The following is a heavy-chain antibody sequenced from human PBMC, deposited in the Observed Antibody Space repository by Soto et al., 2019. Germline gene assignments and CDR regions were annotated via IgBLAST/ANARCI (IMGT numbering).Heavy chain of an antibody. D-gene: IGHD3-3*01. CDR3: ARSITIFGVVIISPYYYGMDV. Sequence: QVQLVQSGAEVKKPGASVKVSCKASGYTFTSYGISWVRQAPGLGLEWMGWISAYNGNTNYAQKLQGRVTMTTDTSTSIAYMELMSPRSDDTAVYYCARSITIFGVVIISPYYYGMDVWGQGTTLTVSS. CDR2: ISAYNGNT. V-gene: IGHV1-18*01. J-gene: IGHJ6*02. CDR1: GYTFTSYG.